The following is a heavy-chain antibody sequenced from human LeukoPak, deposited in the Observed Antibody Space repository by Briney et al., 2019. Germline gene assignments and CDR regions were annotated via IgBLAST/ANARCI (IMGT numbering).Heavy chain of an antibody. Sequence: PGGSLRLSCEASGFNFGEFWMAWVRQTPGKGLEWVADIKEDGSEKFYVDSVKGRFTISRDNSKNTLYLQMNSLRAEDTAVYYCAKEKKPTYYDFWSDADPDAFDIWGQGTMVTVSS. CDR3: AKEKKPTYYDFWSDADPDAFDI. CDR1: GFNFGEFW. D-gene: IGHD3-3*01. CDR2: IKEDGSEK. J-gene: IGHJ3*02. V-gene: IGHV3-7*01.